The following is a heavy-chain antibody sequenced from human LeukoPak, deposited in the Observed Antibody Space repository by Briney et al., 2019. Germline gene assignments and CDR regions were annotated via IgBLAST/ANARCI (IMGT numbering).Heavy chain of an antibody. J-gene: IGHJ2*01. D-gene: IGHD6-13*01. CDR1: GGSISSYY. V-gene: IGHV4-59*01. CDR2: IYYGGST. Sequence: PSETLSLTCTDPGGSISSYYWSWIRQPPGKGLEWIGYIYYGGSTNYNPSLKSRVTISVDTSKNQFSLKLSSVTAADTAVYYCARGDSSPWYFDLWGRGTLVTVSS. CDR3: ARGDSSPWYFDL.